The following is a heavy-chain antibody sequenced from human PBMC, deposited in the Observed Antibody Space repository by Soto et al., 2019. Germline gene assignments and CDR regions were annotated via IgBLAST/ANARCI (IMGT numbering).Heavy chain of an antibody. J-gene: IGHJ2*01. CDR1: GYTFTSYG. V-gene: IGHV1-18*01. Sequence: QVPLVQSGAEVKKPGASVKVSCKASGYTFTSYGISWVRQAPGQGLERMGWISAYNGNTNYAQKLQGTVTMTTATSKSTAYMVMRSLGSDATALYYCARGQEEYEYIWGSYPGRDSWYFDLWGRGTLVTVSS. CDR3: ARGQEEYEYIWGSYPGRDSWYFDL. CDR2: ISAYNGNT. D-gene: IGHD3-16*02.